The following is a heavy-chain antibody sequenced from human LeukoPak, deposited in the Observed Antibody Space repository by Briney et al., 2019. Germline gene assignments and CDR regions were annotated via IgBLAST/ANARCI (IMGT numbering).Heavy chain of an antibody. CDR2: ISYDGSNK. J-gene: IGHJ4*02. CDR1: GFTFSSYG. Sequence: SGGSLRLSCAASGFTFSSYGMHWVRQAPGKGLEWVAVISYDGSNKYYADSVKGRFTISRDNSKNTLYLQMNSLRAEDTAVYYCAKGLDIVVVPAAIDYWGQGTLVTVSS. V-gene: IGHV3-30*18. CDR3: AKGLDIVVVPAAIDY. D-gene: IGHD2-2*03.